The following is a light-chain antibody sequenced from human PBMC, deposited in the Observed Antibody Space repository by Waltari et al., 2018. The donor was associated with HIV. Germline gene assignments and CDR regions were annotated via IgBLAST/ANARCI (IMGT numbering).Light chain of an antibody. Sequence: QSALTQPASVSGSPGQAIPISCTGRRRAVGTYDYSSWYQQHPGTAPKLIISDVTERPSGISNRFSGSKSGTTASLTISGLQAEDEAEYFCCSFAGSNFVFGSGTKVTVL. CDR2: DVT. CDR1: RRAVGTYDY. V-gene: IGLV2-23*02. CDR3: CSFAGSNFV. J-gene: IGLJ1*01.